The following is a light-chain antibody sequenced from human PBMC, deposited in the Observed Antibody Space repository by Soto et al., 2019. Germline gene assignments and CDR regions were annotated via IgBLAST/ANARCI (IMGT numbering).Light chain of an antibody. CDR2: GAS. CDR1: QDVRNY. Sequence: AIQMTQSPSSLSASVGDRVTITCRASQDVRNYLGWYQQKPGKAPKLLIYGASSLQTGVPSRFSASGFGTDFTLTISSLQPEDSAAYYCLQDNTYPWTFGQGTKVEI. CDR3: LQDNTYPWT. V-gene: IGKV1-6*01. J-gene: IGKJ1*01.